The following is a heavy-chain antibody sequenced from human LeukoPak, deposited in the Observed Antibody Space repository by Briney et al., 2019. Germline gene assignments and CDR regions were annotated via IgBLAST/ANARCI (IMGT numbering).Heavy chain of an antibody. CDR3: AKVGRGYSYGDYFDY. J-gene: IGHJ4*02. V-gene: IGHV3-21*01. CDR1: GFTFSSYS. CDR2: ISSSSSYI. D-gene: IGHD5-18*01. Sequence: GGSLRLSCAASGFTFSSYSMNWVRQAPGKGLEWVSSISSSSSYIYYADSVKGRFTISRDNAKNSLYLQMNSLRAEDTAVYYCAKVGRGYSYGDYFDYWGQGTLVTVSS.